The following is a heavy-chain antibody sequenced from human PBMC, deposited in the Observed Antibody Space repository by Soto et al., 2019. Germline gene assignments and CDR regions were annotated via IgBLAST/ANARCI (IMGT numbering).Heavy chain of an antibody. Sequence: EVQLVESGGGLVQPGWSLRLSCAASGLTVSTNPMRWVRQAQGKGLEWVSVIYTGGGTHYADSVKGRFTISRDNSKNTVNLQMNSLRPEDTAVYYCARDGSGHWGQGTLVTVSS. CDR2: IYTGGGT. J-gene: IGHJ4*02. CDR1: GLTVSTNP. V-gene: IGHV3-66*01. CDR3: ARDGSGH.